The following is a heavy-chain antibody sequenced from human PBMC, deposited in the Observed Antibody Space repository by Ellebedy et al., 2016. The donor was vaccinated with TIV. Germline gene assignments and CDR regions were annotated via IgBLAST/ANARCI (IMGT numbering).Heavy chain of an antibody. CDR2: IKQDGDEK. J-gene: IGHJ2*01. Sequence: PGGSLRLSCAASGFTFSRYWMSWVRQAPGKGLEWVASIKQDGDEKHYVESVKGRFTVSRDNVRDSFYLQRNSLRAEDTAMYFCARDYLALRYFDWQNNYYFDLWGRGALVTVSS. V-gene: IGHV3-7*01. D-gene: IGHD3-9*01. CDR1: GFTFSRYW. CDR3: ARDYLALRYFDWQNNYYFDL.